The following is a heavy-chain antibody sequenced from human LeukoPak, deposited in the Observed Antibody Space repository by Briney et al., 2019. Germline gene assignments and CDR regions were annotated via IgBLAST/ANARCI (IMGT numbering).Heavy chain of an antibody. D-gene: IGHD3-9*01. Sequence: PGRSLRLSCAASGFTFSSYAMSWVRQAPGKGLEWVSAISGSGGSTYYADSVKGRFTISRDNSKNTLYLQMNSLRAEDTAVYYCAKGGYVLRYFDLLTGLDPWGQGTLVTVSS. J-gene: IGHJ5*02. CDR2: ISGSGGST. CDR1: GFTFSSYA. CDR3: AKGGYVLRYFDLLTGLDP. V-gene: IGHV3-23*01.